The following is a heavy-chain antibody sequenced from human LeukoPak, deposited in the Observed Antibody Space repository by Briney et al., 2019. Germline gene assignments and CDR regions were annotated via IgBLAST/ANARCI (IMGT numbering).Heavy chain of an antibody. CDR2: IIPIFGTA. CDR3: ARGRGFPDAFDI. CDR1: GGTFSSYA. Sequence: SVKVSCRASGGTFSSYAISWVRQAPGQGLEWMGGIIPIFGTANYAQKFQGRVTITTDESTSTAYMELSSLRSEDTAVYYCARGRGFPDAFDIWGQGTMVTVSS. D-gene: IGHD3-10*01. V-gene: IGHV1-69*05. J-gene: IGHJ3*02.